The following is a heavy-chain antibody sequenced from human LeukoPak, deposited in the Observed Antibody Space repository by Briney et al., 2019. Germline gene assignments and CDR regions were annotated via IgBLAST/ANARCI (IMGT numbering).Heavy chain of an antibody. CDR1: RGSISGSIRSYY. D-gene: IGHD5-12*01. CDR2: ISSSGSV. J-gene: IGHJ4*02. V-gene: IGHV4-4*09. CDR3: ARIPLGYSGAYYFDY. Sequence: PSETLSLTCTVSRGSISGSIRSYYWSWLRQPPGKGLEWIGYISSSGSVNDNPSLRSRVNISVDTSKNQLFLNLSSVSAADTAVYYCARIPLGYSGAYYFDYWGQGTLVTVSP.